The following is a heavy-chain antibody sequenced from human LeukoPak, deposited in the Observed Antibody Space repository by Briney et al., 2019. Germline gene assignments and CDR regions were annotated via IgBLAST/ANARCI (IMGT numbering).Heavy chain of an antibody. V-gene: IGHV3-30*04. Sequence: GGSLRLSCAASGFTFSSYAMHWVRQAPGKGVEGVAVISYDGSNKYYADSVKGRFTISRDNSKNTLYLQMNSLRAEDTAVYYCAREGAAGTFNSPKNWFDPWGQGTLVTVSS. J-gene: IGHJ5*02. CDR3: AREGAAGTFNSPKNWFDP. D-gene: IGHD6-13*01. CDR2: ISYDGSNK. CDR1: GFTFSSYA.